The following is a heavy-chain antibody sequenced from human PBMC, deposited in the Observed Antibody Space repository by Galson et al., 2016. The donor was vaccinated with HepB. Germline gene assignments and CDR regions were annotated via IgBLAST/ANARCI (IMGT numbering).Heavy chain of an antibody. CDR3: VSPLHNDGNSGMAFDI. D-gene: IGHD4-23*01. CDR2: ICGDASGT. CDR1: RFTFSSYW. V-gene: IGHV3-74*01. J-gene: IGHJ3*02. Sequence: SLRLSCADSRFTFSSYWMHWVRQVPGKGPVWVSVICGDASGTRYADSVKGRFTISRDNTKNTLYLQMNSLRADDTAVYYCVSPLHNDGNSGMAFDIWGQGTMVTVSS.